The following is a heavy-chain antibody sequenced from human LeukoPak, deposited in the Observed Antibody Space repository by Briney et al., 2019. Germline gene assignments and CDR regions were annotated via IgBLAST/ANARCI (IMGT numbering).Heavy chain of an antibody. CDR1: GVSFSGYY. Sequence: SETLSLTCAVYGVSFSGYYWSWIRQPPGKGLEWIGEINHSGSTNYNPSLKSRVTISVDTSKNQFSLKLSSVTAADTAVYYCARGYYYGRRFDYWGQGTLVTVSS. D-gene: IGHD3-10*01. CDR2: INHSGST. J-gene: IGHJ4*02. CDR3: ARGYYYGRRFDY. V-gene: IGHV4-34*01.